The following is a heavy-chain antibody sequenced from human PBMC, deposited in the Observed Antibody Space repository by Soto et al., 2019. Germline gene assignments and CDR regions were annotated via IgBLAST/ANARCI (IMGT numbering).Heavy chain of an antibody. CDR2: ISAYNGNT. V-gene: IGHV1-18*01. D-gene: IGHD3-10*01. J-gene: IGHJ6*02. CDR3: ARDHITMVRGVYLEDEYYYGMDV. CDR1: GYTFTSYG. Sequence: QVQLVQSGAEVKKPGASVKVSCKASGYTFTSYGISWVRQAPGQGLEWMGWISAYNGNTNYAQKLQGRVTMTTDTSTSTAYMELRSLRSDDTAVYYCARDHITMVRGVYLEDEYYYGMDVWGQGTTVTVSS.